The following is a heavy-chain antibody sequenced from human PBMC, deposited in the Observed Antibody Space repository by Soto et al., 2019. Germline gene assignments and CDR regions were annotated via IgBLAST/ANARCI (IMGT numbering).Heavy chain of an antibody. D-gene: IGHD4-17*01. Sequence: EVQLFESGGNSVQPGGSLRLSCAASEFNFSNYAMTWVRLAPGKGLGWVSSISDGGGTAIFADSVKGRFTISRDNSKNTLYLEMDSLRAEDTALYYCAKTADDYGDHYWYFDLWGRGTRVTVSS. J-gene: IGHJ2*01. CDR2: ISDGGGTA. V-gene: IGHV3-23*01. CDR3: AKTADDYGDHYWYFDL. CDR1: EFNFSNYA.